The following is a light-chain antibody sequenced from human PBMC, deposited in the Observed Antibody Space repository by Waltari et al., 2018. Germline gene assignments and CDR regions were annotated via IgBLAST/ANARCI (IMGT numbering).Light chain of an antibody. Sequence: DIHMTQSPSSLSAVAGDRVTITCRASQSIDDHLNWYQQKSGKAPKLLIYDATNLQSGVPSRFSGGGSGTDFTLTISSLQPDDFASYYCQQTYGFPSTFGQGTKLEIK. CDR1: QSIDDH. V-gene: IGKV1-39*01. CDR3: QQTYGFPST. CDR2: DAT. J-gene: IGKJ2*01.